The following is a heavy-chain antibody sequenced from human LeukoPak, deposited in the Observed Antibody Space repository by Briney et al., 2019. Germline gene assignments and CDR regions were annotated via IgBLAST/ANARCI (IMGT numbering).Heavy chain of an antibody. CDR1: GGSISSYY. Sequence: PSXTLSLTCTVWGGSISSYYWSWLRQPPGKGVEWVGYIYYSGSNNYNQSLKRGVTISEDKSKKQFAQKMRSVTAADTAVYYCARMGATTGLAWFDPWGQGTLVTVSS. V-gene: IGHV4-59*01. CDR3: ARMGATTGLAWFDP. J-gene: IGHJ5*02. CDR2: IYYSGSN. D-gene: IGHD1-26*01.